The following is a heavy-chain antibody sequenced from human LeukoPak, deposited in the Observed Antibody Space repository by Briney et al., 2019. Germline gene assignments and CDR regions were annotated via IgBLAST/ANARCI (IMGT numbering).Heavy chain of an antibody. V-gene: IGHV3-15*01. Sequence: PGGSLRLSCAASGFTFSNAWMNWVPQAPGKGLEWVGHIKSESDGGTTDYAAPVKGRFTISRDDSKNTLYLQMNSLKTEDTAVYHCATEYCTSTSCYNYFQDWGQGTLVTVAS. CDR3: ATEYCTSTSCYNYFQD. J-gene: IGHJ1*01. CDR1: GFTFSNAW. CDR2: IKSESDGGTT. D-gene: IGHD2-2*02.